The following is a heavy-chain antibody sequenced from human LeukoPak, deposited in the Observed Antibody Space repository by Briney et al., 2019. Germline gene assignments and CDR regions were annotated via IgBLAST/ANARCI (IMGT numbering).Heavy chain of an antibody. CDR2: IYHSATT. D-gene: IGHD3-22*01. V-gene: IGHV4-38-2*02. Sequence: SGYSISSXXXXXXIXXXXGXXXXXXXXIYHSATTYYPPSLNSRVTISLDTSNNQFSLKLSSVTAADTAVYYCAREVVLYYDSSDLDYWGQGTLVTVSS. CDR3: AREVVLYYDSSDLDY. J-gene: IGHJ4*02. CDR1: GYSISSXXX.